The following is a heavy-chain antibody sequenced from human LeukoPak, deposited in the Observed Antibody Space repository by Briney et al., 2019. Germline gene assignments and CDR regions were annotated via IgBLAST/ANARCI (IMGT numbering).Heavy chain of an antibody. CDR3: ARLSIAAAGRWFDP. V-gene: IGHV4-30-4*01. CDR1: GGSIISGDYY. D-gene: IGHD6-13*01. J-gene: IGHJ5*02. CDR2: IYYSGST. Sequence: SETLSVTCTVSGGSIISGDYYWSWLRQPPGECLESIGYIYYSGSTYYNPSLKSRVTISVATSKNQFSLKLSSVTAADTAVYYCARLSIAAAGRWFDPWGQGTLVTVSS.